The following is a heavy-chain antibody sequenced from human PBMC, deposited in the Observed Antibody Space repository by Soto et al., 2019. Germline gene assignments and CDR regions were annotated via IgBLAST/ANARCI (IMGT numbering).Heavy chain of an antibody. V-gene: IGHV4-59*01. CDR1: GGSISSYN. CDR2: IYYSGST. CDR3: ERVQAGTIDY. J-gene: IGHJ4*02. Sequence: SETLSLTCTVSGGSISSYNWSWLRQPPGKGLEWIGYIYYSGSTNYNPSLKSRVTISVDTSKNQFSLKLSSVTAADKAVDYCERVQAGTIDYWGQGALVTVSS. D-gene: IGHD1-1*01.